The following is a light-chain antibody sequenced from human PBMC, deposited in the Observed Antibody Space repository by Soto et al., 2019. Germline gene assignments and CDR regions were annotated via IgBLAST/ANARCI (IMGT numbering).Light chain of an antibody. CDR1: LPISNY. CDR2: AAS. V-gene: IGKV1-27*01. J-gene: IGKJ4*01. CDR3: PKYNRGPLT. Sequence: DIQMTQSPSSLSASVGDRVTITCRASLPISNYLAWYQQKPGKIPKLLIYAASTLQAGVPSRFSASGSRTELTLTITSLPPEAVAAYYCPKYNRGPLTFGGGNTVEIQ.